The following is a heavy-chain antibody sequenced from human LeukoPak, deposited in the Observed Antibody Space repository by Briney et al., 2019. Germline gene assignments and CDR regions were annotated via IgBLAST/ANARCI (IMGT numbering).Heavy chain of an antibody. CDR1: GGSISSSSYY. V-gene: IGHV4-39*01. J-gene: IGHJ4*02. D-gene: IGHD6-19*01. Sequence: NPSETLSLTCTVSGGSISSSSYYWGWIRQPPWKGLEWIGSIYYSRSTYYNPSLKSRVTISVDTSKNQFSLKLSSVTAADTAVYYCARLSIAVAFDYWGQGTLVTVSS. CDR3: ARLSIAVAFDY. CDR2: IYYSRST.